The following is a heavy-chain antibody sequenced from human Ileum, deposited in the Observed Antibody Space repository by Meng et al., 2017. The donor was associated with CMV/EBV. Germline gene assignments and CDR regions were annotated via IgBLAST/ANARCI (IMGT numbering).Heavy chain of an antibody. D-gene: IGHD4-11*01. CDR3: TSRIRTTNDY. J-gene: IGHJ4*02. CDR2: VKKKIEGGAT. Sequence: VQIPESGPGLVKPSETLSLTCIGSGASIKNYNWNWVRQAPGKGLEWLGRVKKKIEGGATDYSAPAKDRFIISRDDSKNMVYLQMNSLKTEDTAMYYCTSRIRTTNDYWGRGTLVTVSS. CDR1: GASIKNYN. V-gene: IGHV3-15*07.